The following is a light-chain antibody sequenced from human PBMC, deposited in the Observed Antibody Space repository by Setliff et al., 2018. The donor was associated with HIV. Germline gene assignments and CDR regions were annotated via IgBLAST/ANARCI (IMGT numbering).Light chain of an antibody. J-gene: IGLJ2*01. CDR3: CSYRSSDTLG. Sequence: QSALAQPASVSGSPGQSITISCSGTRSDVGDYNFVSWYQQYPGRAPKLLIYEVGNRPSGVSARFAGSKFGNTASLTISGLQDEDEAYYYCCSYRSSDTLGFGGGTKVTVL. V-gene: IGLV2-14*03. CDR2: EVG. CDR1: RSDVGDYNF.